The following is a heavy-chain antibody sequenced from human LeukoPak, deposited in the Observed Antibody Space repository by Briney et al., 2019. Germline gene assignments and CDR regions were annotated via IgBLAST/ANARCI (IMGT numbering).Heavy chain of an antibody. D-gene: IGHD3-3*01. CDR3: ARAGLFAIFGVVPDAFDI. CDR1: GGSISSGGYY. V-gene: IGHV4-31*03. J-gene: IGHJ3*02. Sequence: SETLSLTCTVSGGSISSGGYYWSWIRQHPGKGLDWIGYIYYSGSTYYNPSLKSRVTISVDTSKNQFSLKLSSVTAADTAVYYCARAGLFAIFGVVPDAFDIWGQGTMVTVSS. CDR2: IYYSGST.